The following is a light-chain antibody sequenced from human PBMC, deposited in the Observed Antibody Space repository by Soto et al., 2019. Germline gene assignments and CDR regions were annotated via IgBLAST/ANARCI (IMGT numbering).Light chain of an antibody. CDR3: QKYNSAPQFT. V-gene: IGKV1-27*01. J-gene: IGKJ3*01. CDR2: AAS. CDR1: QGISNY. Sequence: DIQMTQSPSSLSASVGDRVTITCRASQGISNYLAWYQQKPGKVPKLLIYAASTLQSGVPSRFSGSGSGTDFTITISSLQTEDVATYYCQKYNSAPQFTFGPGTKVDIK.